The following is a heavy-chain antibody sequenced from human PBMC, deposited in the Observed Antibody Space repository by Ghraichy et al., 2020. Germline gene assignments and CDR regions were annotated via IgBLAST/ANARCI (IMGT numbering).Heavy chain of an antibody. CDR3: ARDRSSSWYPYLDY. D-gene: IGHD6-13*01. J-gene: IGHJ4*02. V-gene: IGHV3-7*01. CDR1: GFTFSSEW. Sequence: GGSLRLSCAASGFTFSSEWMMWARQAPGKGLEWVATIKQDGSEKYYVDSVKGRITISRDNAKNSLFLQMNSLRAEDTAVYYCARDRSSSWYPYLDYWGQGTPVTVST. CDR2: IKQDGSEK.